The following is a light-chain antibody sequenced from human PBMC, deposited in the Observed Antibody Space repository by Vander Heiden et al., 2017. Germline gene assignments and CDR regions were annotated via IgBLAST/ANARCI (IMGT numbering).Light chain of an antibody. Sequence: EIVMTQSPATLSVSPGERATLSCRASQSVSSNLAWYQQKPGQAPRLLIYGASTRATGVPARFRGSGYGKEFTLTISSRQSEDFAVYYCQQYNIWSTWTFGPGTKVEIK. CDR3: QQYNIWSTWT. CDR1: QSVSSN. J-gene: IGKJ1*01. V-gene: IGKV3-15*01. CDR2: GAS.